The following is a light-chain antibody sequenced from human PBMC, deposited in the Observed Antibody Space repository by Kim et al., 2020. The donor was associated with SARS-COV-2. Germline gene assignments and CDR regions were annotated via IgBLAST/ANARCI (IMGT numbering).Light chain of an antibody. CDR3: QQYYSYPYT. V-gene: IGKV1-16*01. CDR2: AAS. J-gene: IGKJ2*01. CDR1: QDISSY. Sequence: DIQMTQSPSSLSASVGDRVTITCRASQDISSYLAWFQQRPGKAPKSLIGAASSLQSGVPSGFSGRGSGTVFTLTISSLQPEDFATYHCQQYYSYPYTFGQGTKLEI.